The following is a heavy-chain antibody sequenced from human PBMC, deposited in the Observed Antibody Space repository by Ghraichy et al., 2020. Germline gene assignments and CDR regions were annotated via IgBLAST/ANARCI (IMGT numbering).Heavy chain of an antibody. Sequence: GGSLRLSCSASGFTFRSYAMHWARQAPGKGLEYVSTISMNGGSTYYANSVKGRFTISRDNSKNTLYLQMSSRRAEDTAVYYCVNSNEYSSSSENDYWGQGTLVTVPS. V-gene: IGHV3-64D*06. CDR1: GFTFRSYA. CDR3: VNSNEYSSSSENDY. J-gene: IGHJ4*02. CDR2: ISMNGGST. D-gene: IGHD6-6*01.